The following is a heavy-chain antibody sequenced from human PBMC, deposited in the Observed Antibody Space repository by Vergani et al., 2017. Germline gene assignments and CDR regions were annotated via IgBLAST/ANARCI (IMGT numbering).Heavy chain of an antibody. CDR2: TWYDGNNK. J-gene: IGHJ5*02. V-gene: IGHV3-33*01. CDR3: ARDFRLLYNRFDP. CDR1: GFTFNQYG. Sequence: QVQLVESWGGVVQPGRSLRLSCAASGFTFNQYGMHWVRQAPCKGLEWVAVTWYDGNNKQYADSVKGRFTISRDNSKSTMYLQMNSLRDEDTGVYYCARDFRLLYNRFDPWGQGTLVTVSS. D-gene: IGHD1-14*01.